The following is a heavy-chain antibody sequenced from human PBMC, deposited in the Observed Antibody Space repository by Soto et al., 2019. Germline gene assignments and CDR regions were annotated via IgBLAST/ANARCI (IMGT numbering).Heavy chain of an antibody. J-gene: IGHJ5*02. D-gene: IGHD1-7*01. V-gene: IGHV1-18*01. Sequence: QVQLVQSGAEVKKPGASVKVSCKASGYTFTSYGISWVRQAPGQGLEWMGWISAYNGNTNYAQKLQGTVTMTTDTSTSTGYRELRSLRSDDTAVYYCAGDLGRYNWNYAWFDPWGQGTLVTVSS. CDR3: AGDLGRYNWNYAWFDP. CDR2: ISAYNGNT. CDR1: GYTFTSYG.